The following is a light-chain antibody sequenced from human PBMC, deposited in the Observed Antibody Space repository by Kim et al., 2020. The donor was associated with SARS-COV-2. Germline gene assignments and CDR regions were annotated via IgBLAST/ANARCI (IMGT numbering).Light chain of an antibody. Sequence: VSPGERATLSCRASQSVSSNLAWYQQKPGQAPRLIIYSASNRATGIPARFSGSGSGTEFTLTISSLQSEDFAVYYCQQYNWPPAYTFGQGTKLEI. V-gene: IGKV3-15*01. CDR1: QSVSSN. CDR3: QQYNWPPAYT. CDR2: SAS. J-gene: IGKJ2*01.